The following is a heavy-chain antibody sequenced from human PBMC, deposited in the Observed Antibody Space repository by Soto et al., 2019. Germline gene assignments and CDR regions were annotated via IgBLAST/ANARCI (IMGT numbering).Heavy chain of an antibody. Sequence: QVQLVQSGAEVKRPGSSVKVSCEASGGTFDHYTISWVRQAPGQGPEWMGRIIPILGVANYAQSFQGRVTFTADKTTSTAYMELSRLRSEDTAVYYCAREAAAGTFDYWGQGTLVIVSS. CDR3: AREAAAGTFDY. V-gene: IGHV1-69*08. CDR1: GGTFDHYT. CDR2: IIPILGVA. J-gene: IGHJ4*02. D-gene: IGHD6-13*01.